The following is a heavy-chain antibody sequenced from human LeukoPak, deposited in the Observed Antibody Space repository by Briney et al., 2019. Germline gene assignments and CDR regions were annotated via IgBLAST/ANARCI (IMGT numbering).Heavy chain of an antibody. Sequence: SETLSLTCAVYGGSFSTYYWSWIRQSPWKGLEWIAEINHRGDTNYNPSVKSRVTISVDTSKNQFSLKVRSLTAADTAVYYCARGPTISETGYFDYWGQGTLVTVSS. V-gene: IGHV4-34*01. CDR2: INHRGDT. CDR1: GGSFSTYY. D-gene: IGHD7-27*01. CDR3: ARGPTISETGYFDY. J-gene: IGHJ4*02.